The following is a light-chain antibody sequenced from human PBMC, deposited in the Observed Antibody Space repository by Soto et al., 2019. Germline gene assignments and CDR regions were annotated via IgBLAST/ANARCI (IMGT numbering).Light chain of an antibody. Sequence: DIQMTQSPSTLSASVGDRVTIACWASQSIGSWVAWYQQKPGEVPRLLIYTATTLKGGVPSRFSGSGSGAEFTLTISSLQPEDFATYYCQQYNTYPWTFGQGTKVDI. CDR2: TAT. CDR1: QSIGSW. V-gene: IGKV1-5*03. CDR3: QQYNTYPWT. J-gene: IGKJ1*01.